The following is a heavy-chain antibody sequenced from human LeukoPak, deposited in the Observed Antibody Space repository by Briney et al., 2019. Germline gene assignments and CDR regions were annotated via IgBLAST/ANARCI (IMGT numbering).Heavy chain of an antibody. CDR1: GYSISSGFW. J-gene: IGHJ4*02. V-gene: IGHV4-38-2*02. CDR2: ISGSGTTT. Sequence: PSETLSLTCGVSGYSISSGFWWGWIRQPPGKGLEWIGSISGSGTTTYHNPSLKSRVTISVETSRNEFSLKLYSVTAADTAVYYCVRDRGYPVQDHWGRGTLVTVSS. CDR3: VRDRGYPVQDH. D-gene: IGHD1-1*01.